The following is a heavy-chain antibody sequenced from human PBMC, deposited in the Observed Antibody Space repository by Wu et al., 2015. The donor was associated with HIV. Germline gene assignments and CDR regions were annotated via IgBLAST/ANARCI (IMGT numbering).Heavy chain of an antibody. CDR1: GGTFSDYA. Sequence: QVQLVQSGAEVKKPGSSVKVSCKTSGGTFSDYAISWVRQAPGQGFEWMGGIIPFFGTPNYAQKFQGRVTFTTDKSMTTAYMELSSLRSEDTAVYYCARDGPDGFNPAYKWFDPWGQGTLVTVSS. V-gene: IGHV1-69*05. CDR2: IIPFFGTP. CDR3: ARDGPDGFNPAYKWFDP. J-gene: IGHJ5*02. D-gene: IGHD5-24*01.